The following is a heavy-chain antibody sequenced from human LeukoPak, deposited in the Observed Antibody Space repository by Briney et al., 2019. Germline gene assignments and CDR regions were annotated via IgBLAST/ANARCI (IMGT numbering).Heavy chain of an antibody. Sequence: PGGSLRLSCAASGFTFSSYWMSWVRQPPGKGLEWIGEINHSGSTNYNPSLKSRVTISVDTSKNQFSLKLSSVTAADTAVYYCARRGTGRRYYYYYYMDVWGKGTTVTISS. CDR2: INHSGST. V-gene: IGHV4-34*01. J-gene: IGHJ6*03. CDR1: GFTFSSYW. CDR3: ARRGTGRRYYYYYYMDV. D-gene: IGHD1-14*01.